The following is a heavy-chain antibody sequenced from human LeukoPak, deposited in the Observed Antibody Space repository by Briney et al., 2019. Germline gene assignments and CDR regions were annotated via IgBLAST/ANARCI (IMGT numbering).Heavy chain of an antibody. Sequence: SGPTLVNPTQTLTLTCTLSGFSLSTSGVGVGWIRQPPGKALEWLALIYWNDDNRYSPSLKSRLTITKDTSKNQVVLKMTNMDPVDTATYYCAHYGDYRFMYYFDYCGQGTLVTVSS. CDR3: AHYGDYRFMYYFDY. D-gene: IGHD4-17*01. CDR1: GFSLSTSGVG. CDR2: IYWNDDN. V-gene: IGHV2-5*01. J-gene: IGHJ4*02.